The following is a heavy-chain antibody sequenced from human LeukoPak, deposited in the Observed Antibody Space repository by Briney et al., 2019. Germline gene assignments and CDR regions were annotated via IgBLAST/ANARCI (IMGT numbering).Heavy chain of an antibody. J-gene: IGHJ4*02. CDR2: ISYDGSNK. CDR3: AKTLSKRYSYGDFDY. V-gene: IGHV3-30*18. D-gene: IGHD5-18*01. CDR1: GFTFSSYG. Sequence: GRSLRLSCAASGFTFSSYGMHWVRQAPGKGLEWVAVISYDGSNKYYADSVKGRFTISRDNSKNTLYLQMNSLRAEDTAVYYCAKTLSKRYSYGDFDYWGQGTLVTVSS.